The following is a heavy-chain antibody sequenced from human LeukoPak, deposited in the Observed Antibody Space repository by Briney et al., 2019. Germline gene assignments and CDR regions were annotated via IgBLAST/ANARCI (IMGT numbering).Heavy chain of an antibody. CDR3: ARFRKLLPRAAGDY. D-gene: IGHD1-26*01. Sequence: KPSGTLSLTCAVYGGSFSGYYWSWIRQPPGKGLEWIGEINHSGSTNYNPSLKSRVTISVDTSKDQFSLKLSSVTAADTAVYYCARFRKLLPRAAGDYWGQGTLVTVSS. J-gene: IGHJ4*02. CDR1: GGSFSGYY. CDR2: INHSGST. V-gene: IGHV4-34*01.